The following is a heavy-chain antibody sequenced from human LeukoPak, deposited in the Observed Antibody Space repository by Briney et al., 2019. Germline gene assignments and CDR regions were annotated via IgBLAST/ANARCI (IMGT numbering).Heavy chain of an antibody. D-gene: IGHD2-21*02. Sequence: GGSLRLSCAASGFSFDDYAMSWVRQAPGKGLEWVSGVNWNGDRTGYADSVKGRFTISRDNAKNSLYLQMKSLRAEDTAVYYCARVAYCAGDCHHMDSWGQGTLVTVSS. V-gene: IGHV3-20*04. J-gene: IGHJ4*02. CDR2: VNWNGDRT. CDR1: GFSFDDYA. CDR3: ARVAYCAGDCHHMDS.